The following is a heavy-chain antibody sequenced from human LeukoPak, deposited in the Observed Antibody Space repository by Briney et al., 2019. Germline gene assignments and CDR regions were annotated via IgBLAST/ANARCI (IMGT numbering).Heavy chain of an antibody. J-gene: IGHJ5*02. Sequence: SGPTLVKPTQTLTLTCTFSGFSLSTSGVGVGWIRQPPGKALEWLALIYWDDDKRHSPSLKSRLTSTKDTSKNQVVLTMTNMDPVDTATYYCAHRDYDILTGYYKNNWFDPWGQGTLVTVSS. D-gene: IGHD3-9*01. V-gene: IGHV2-5*02. CDR1: GFSLSTSGVG. CDR2: IYWDDDK. CDR3: AHRDYDILTGYYKNNWFDP.